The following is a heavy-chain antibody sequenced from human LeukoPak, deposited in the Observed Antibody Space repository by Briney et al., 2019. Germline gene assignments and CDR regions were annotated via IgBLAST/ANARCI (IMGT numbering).Heavy chain of an antibody. J-gene: IGHJ4*02. CDR3: ASVVVTAISSHSDY. CDR1: GGSFSDYY. Sequence: PSETLSLTCAVYGGSFSDYYWSWIRQPPGKGLEWIGEINFSRSTNYNPSLKSRVTISLDTSKNQFSLKLSSVTAADTAVYYCASVVVTAISSHSDYWGQGTLVTVSS. V-gene: IGHV4-34*01. D-gene: IGHD2-21*02. CDR2: INFSRST.